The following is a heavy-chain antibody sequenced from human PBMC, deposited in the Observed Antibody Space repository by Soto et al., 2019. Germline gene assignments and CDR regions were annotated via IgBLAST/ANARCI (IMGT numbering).Heavy chain of an antibody. V-gene: IGHV4-4*07. CDR3: AREQGDYGDYRALNWFDP. J-gene: IGHJ5*02. D-gene: IGHD4-17*01. CDR2: IYTSGST. CDR1: GGSISSYY. Sequence: QVQLQESGPGLVKPSETLSLTCTVSGGSISSYYWSWIRQPAGKGLEWIGRIYTSGSTNYNPSLKSRVTMSVDTSKNQFSLKLSSVTAADTAVYYCAREQGDYGDYRALNWFDPWGQGTLVTVSS.